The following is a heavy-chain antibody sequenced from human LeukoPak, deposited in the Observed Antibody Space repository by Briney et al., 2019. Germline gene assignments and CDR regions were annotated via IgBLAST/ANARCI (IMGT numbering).Heavy chain of an antibody. V-gene: IGHV4-31*03. CDR1: GGSISSGGYD. CDR3: ARGLPSSSPYNWFDP. CDR2: IYYSGST. D-gene: IGHD6-13*01. J-gene: IGHJ5*02. Sequence: SQTLSLTCTVSGGSISSGGYDWSWIRQHPGKGLEWIGYIYYSGSTYYNPSLKSRVTISVDTSKNQFSLKLSSVTAADTAVYYCARGLPSSSPYNWFDPWGQGTLVTVSS.